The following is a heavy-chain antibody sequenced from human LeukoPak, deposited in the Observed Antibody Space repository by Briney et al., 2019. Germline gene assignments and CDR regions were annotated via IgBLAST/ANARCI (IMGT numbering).Heavy chain of an antibody. CDR2: IRYDGSNK. CDR1: GFTFSSYG. V-gene: IGHV3-30*02. J-gene: IGHJ6*03. Sequence: PGGSLRLSCAASGFTFSSYGMHWVRQAPGKGLEWVAFIRYDGSNKYYADSVKGRFTISRDNSKNTLYLQMNSLRAEDTAVYYCAREALDYYYMDVWGKGTTVTVSS. CDR3: AREALDYYYMDV.